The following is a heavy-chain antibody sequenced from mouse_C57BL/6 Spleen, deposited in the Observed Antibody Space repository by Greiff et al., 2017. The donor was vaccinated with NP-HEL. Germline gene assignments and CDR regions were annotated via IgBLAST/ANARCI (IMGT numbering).Heavy chain of an antibody. CDR2: IHPNSGST. Sequence: QVQLKQPGAELVKPGASVKLSCKASGYTFTSYWMHWVKQRPGQGLEWIGMIHPNSGSTNYNEKFKSKATLTVDKSSSTAYMQLSSLTSEDSAVYYCARFRCYGGSYGEAWLAYWGQGTLVTVSA. CDR1: GYTFTSYW. J-gene: IGHJ3*01. V-gene: IGHV1-64*01. D-gene: IGHD1-1*01. CDR3: ARFRCYGGSYGEAWLAY.